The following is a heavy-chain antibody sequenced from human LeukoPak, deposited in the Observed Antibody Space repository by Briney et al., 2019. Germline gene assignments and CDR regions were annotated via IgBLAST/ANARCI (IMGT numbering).Heavy chain of an antibody. CDR3: ARLQQITMVRGVTSYYFDY. V-gene: IGHV4-59*08. D-gene: IGHD3-10*01. Sequence: SETLSLTCTVSGGSISSYYWSWIRQPPGKGLEWIGYIYYSGSTNYNPSLKSRVTISVDTSKNQFSLKLSSVTAADTAVYYCARLQQITMVRGVTSYYFDYWGQGTLVTVSP. CDR1: GGSISSYY. J-gene: IGHJ4*02. CDR2: IYYSGST.